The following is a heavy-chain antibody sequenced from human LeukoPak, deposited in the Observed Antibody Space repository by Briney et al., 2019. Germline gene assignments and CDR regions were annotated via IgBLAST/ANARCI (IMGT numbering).Heavy chain of an antibody. J-gene: IGHJ4*02. Sequence: PGGSLRLSCAASGFTFSSYGMHWVRQAPGKGLEWVAVISYDGSNKYYADSVKGRFTISRDNSKNTLYLQMNSLRAEDTAVYYCAKESSDDSSPRAPDFDYWGQGTLVTVSS. CDR2: ISYDGSNK. D-gene: IGHD3-22*01. CDR1: GFTFSSYG. V-gene: IGHV3-30*18. CDR3: AKESSDDSSPRAPDFDY.